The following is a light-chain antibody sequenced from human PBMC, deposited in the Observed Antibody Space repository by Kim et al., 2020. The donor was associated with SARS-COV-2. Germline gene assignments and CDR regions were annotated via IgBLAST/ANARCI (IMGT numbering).Light chain of an antibody. CDR3: SSYTSSSTPYV. J-gene: IGLJ1*01. V-gene: IGLV2-14*03. CDR2: DVS. Sequence: SVTSSSTGTISDVGGYNCVSWYQQHPGKAPKLMIYDVSNRPSGVSNRFSGSKSGNTASLTISGLQAEDEADYYCSSYTSSSTPYVFGTGTKVTVL. CDR1: ISDVGGYNC.